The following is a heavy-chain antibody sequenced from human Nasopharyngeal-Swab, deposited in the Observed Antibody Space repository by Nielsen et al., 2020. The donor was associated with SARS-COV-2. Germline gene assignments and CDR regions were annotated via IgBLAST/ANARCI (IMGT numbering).Heavy chain of an antibody. V-gene: IGHV3-23*01. CDR2: ISGSGVT. D-gene: IGHD3-9*01. CDR3: AKDGDNILIGYYLKPDNWFDP. Sequence: WIRQPPGKGLDWVSSISGSGVTYHADSVKGRFNISRDISKNTLYLQMNSLRADDTAVYYCAKDGDNILIGYYLKPDNWFDPWGQGTLVTVSS. J-gene: IGHJ5*02.